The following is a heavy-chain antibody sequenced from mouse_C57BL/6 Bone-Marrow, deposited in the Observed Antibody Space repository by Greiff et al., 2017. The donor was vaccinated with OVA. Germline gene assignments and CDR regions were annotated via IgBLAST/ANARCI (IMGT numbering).Heavy chain of an antibody. V-gene: IGHV1-85*01. Sequence: QVHVKQSGPELVKPGASVKLSCKASGYTFTSYDINWVKQRPGQGLEWIGWIYPRDGSTKYNEKFKGQATLTVDTSSSTAYMVLHRLTSEESADYVCARSERDDFDYFDYWGQGTTLTVSS. CDR2: IYPRDGST. J-gene: IGHJ2*01. D-gene: IGHD2-4*01. CDR1: GYTFTSYD. CDR3: ARSERDDFDYFDY.